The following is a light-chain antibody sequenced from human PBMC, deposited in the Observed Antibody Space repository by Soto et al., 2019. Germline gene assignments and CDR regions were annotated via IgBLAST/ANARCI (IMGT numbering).Light chain of an antibody. CDR3: RQSGSSPSFT. Sequence: EIVLTQSPGTLSLSPGERATLSCRASQSVSSSYLAWYQQKPGQAPRLLIYGASGRATGIPDRFSGSGSGLDLTLTISRLEPEDFAVYYCRQSGSSPSFTFVPGTQVDIK. CDR2: GAS. J-gene: IGKJ3*01. CDR1: QSVSSSY. V-gene: IGKV3-20*01.